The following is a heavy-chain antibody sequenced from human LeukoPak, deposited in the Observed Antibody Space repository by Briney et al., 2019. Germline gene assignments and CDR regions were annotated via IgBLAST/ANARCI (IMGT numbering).Heavy chain of an antibody. V-gene: IGHV4-4*02. Sequence: SETLSLTCAVSGGSISSSNWWNWVRQTPGKGLEWIGEIYHRGNTHYNPSLKSRVSISVDTSKNQFSLKLSSVTAADTAVYYCARWMVGALDYWGQGTLVTVSS. CDR2: IYHRGNT. CDR3: ARWMVGALDY. D-gene: IGHD1-26*01. CDR1: GGSISSSNW. J-gene: IGHJ4*02.